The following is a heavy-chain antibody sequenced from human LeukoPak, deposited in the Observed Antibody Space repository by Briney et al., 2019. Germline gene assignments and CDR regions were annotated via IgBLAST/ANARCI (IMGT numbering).Heavy chain of an antibody. CDR3: ARGGLITFGYY. D-gene: IGHD3-16*01. V-gene: IGHV3-23*01. CDR1: GFTFSSYA. Sequence: GGSLRLSCAASGFTFSSYAMSWVRQAPGKGLEWVSAISGSGGSTYYADSVKGRFTISRDNSKNTLYLQMNSLRAEDTAVYYCARGGLITFGYYWGQGTLVTVSS. J-gene: IGHJ4*02. CDR2: ISGSGGST.